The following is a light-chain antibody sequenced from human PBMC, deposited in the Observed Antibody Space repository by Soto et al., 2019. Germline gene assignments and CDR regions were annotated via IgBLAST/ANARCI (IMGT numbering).Light chain of an antibody. V-gene: IGKV3-20*01. CDR1: QSVSSRY. J-gene: IGKJ5*01. CDR3: QQYDNSAWT. CDR2: GAS. Sequence: EIHVAQYPFLVSSSVADRATXSCRASQSVSSRYLAWYQQKPGQAPRLLIYGASSRATGIPDRFSASGSGTDFTLTISRLEPEDFAVYYCQQYDNSAWTFGQGTTLE.